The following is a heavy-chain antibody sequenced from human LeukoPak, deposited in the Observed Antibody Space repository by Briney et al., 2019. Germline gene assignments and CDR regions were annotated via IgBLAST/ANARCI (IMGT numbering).Heavy chain of an antibody. V-gene: IGHV3-30*18. CDR2: ISYDGSNK. CDR1: GFTFSSYG. D-gene: IGHD3-10*01. J-gene: IGHJ5*02. CDR3: AKDGVLWFREFLNWFDP. Sequence: GGSLRLSCAASGFTFSSYGMHWVRQAPGKGLEWVAVISYDGSNKYYADSVKGRFTISRDNSKNTLYLQMNSLRAEDTAVYYCAKDGVLWFREFLNWFDPWGQGTLVTVSS.